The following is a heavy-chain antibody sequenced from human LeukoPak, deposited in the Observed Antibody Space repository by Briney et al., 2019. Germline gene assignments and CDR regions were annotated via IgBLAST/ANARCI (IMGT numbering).Heavy chain of an antibody. CDR3: ARREETYYDTLTGYYVTYFDY. CDR1: GGSISSSSYY. J-gene: IGHJ4*02. Sequence: SETLSLTCTVSGGSISSSSYYWGWIRQPPGKGLEWIGSIHYSGSTYYNPSLKSRVTISVDTSKNQFTLNLSSVTAADTAVYFCARREETYYDTLTGYYVTYFDYWGQGTLVTVSS. V-gene: IGHV4-39*01. D-gene: IGHD3-9*01. CDR2: IHYSGST.